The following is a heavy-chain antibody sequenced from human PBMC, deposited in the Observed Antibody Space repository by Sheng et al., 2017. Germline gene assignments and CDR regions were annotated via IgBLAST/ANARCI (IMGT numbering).Heavy chain of an antibody. CDR3: ARVGGITGTTRSGYFDY. CDR2: IYYSGST. J-gene: IGHJ4*02. CDR1: GGSINSGGYS. V-gene: IGHV4-30-4*07. Sequence: QVQLQESGPGLVKPSQTLSLTCTVSGGSINSGGYSWSWIRQPPGKGLEWIAYIYYSGSTYYNSSLKSRVTISVDTSKNQFSLKLNSVTAADTAVYYCARVGGITGTTRSGYFDYWGQGTLVTVSS. D-gene: IGHD1-7*01.